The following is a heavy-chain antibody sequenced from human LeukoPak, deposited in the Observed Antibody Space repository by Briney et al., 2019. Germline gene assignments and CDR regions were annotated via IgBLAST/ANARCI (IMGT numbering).Heavy chain of an antibody. CDR1: GFTFSSYD. CDR2: IGFAGDT. D-gene: IGHD3-10*01. J-gene: IGHJ4*02. Sequence: GGSLRLSCAASGFTFSSYDMHWVRQPTGKGLEWVSAIGFAGDTYYLGSVEGRFTISRENAKNSLHLQMNSLRAGDTAIYYCARAQAPGIVDYWGQGTLVTVSS. CDR3: ARAQAPGIVDY. V-gene: IGHV3-13*01.